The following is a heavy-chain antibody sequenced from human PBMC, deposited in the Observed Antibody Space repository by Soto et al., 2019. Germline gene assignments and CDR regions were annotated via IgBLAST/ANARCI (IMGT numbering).Heavy chain of an antibody. CDR2: INHSGST. D-gene: IGHD3-10*01. J-gene: IGHJ6*02. CDR3: ARGPGCCRGFYGSGSYYLKSYYYYGMDV. CDR1: GGSFSGYY. Sequence: SETLSLTCAVYGGSFSGYYWSWIRQPPGKGLEWIGEINHSGSTNYNPSLKSRFTISVDTSKNPFSLKLSSVTAADTAVYYCARGPGCCRGFYGSGSYYLKSYYYYGMDVWGQGTTVTVSS. V-gene: IGHV4-34*01.